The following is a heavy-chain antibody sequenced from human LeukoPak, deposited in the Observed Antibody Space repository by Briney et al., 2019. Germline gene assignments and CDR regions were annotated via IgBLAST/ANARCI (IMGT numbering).Heavy chain of an antibody. Sequence: SVKVSCKASGGTFSSYAISWVRQAPGQGLEWMGGIIPIFGTANYAQKFQGRVTITADESTSTAYVELSSLRSEDTAVYYCAREGENGDSTPGFDYWGQGTLVTVSS. CDR3: AREGENGDSTPGFDY. CDR2: IIPIFGTA. D-gene: IGHD2-15*01. CDR1: GGTFSSYA. J-gene: IGHJ4*02. V-gene: IGHV1-69*13.